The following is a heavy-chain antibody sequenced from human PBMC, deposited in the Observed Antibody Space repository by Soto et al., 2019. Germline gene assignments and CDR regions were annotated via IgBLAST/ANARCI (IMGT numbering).Heavy chain of an antibody. V-gene: IGHV3-21*02. CDR2: ISSSSSYI. D-gene: IGHD2-15*01. CDR3: ARSGYCSGSSCYSDY. J-gene: IGHJ4*02. CDR1: GFSFSNYN. Sequence: EVQLVESGGGLVKPGGSLRLSCAASGFSFSNYNMNWVRQAPGKGLEWVSYISSSSSYIYYADPVKGPFTISRDNAKNSLYLQMNSLRAEDTALYYCARSGYCSGSSCYSDYWGLGTLVTVSS.